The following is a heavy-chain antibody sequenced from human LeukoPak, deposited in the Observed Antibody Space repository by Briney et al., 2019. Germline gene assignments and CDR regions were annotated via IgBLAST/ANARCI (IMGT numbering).Heavy chain of an antibody. J-gene: IGHJ4*02. CDR1: GLTFSSYA. Sequence: GGSLRLSCAASGLTFSSYAMNWVRQAPGKGLEWVSAISGSGGNTYYADSVKGRFTISRDNSKNTLYLQMNSLRAEDTAVYYCARGYNWNDAAGDYWGQGTLVTVSS. CDR3: ARGYNWNDAAGDY. D-gene: IGHD1-1*01. V-gene: IGHV3-23*01. CDR2: ISGSGGNT.